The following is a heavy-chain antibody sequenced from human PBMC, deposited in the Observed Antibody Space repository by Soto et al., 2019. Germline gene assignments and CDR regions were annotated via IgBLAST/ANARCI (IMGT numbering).Heavy chain of an antibody. Sequence: SETLSLTCTVSGGSISSVGYYWSWIRQDPGKGLEWIGYIYYSGSAYYNPSLKSRLTISVDTSKNQFSLKLSSVTAADTAVYYCARDQNRFHDILTGYYWGGFDNAFDIWGQGTMVTVSS. CDR1: GGSISSVGYY. CDR3: ARDQNRFHDILTGYYWGGFDNAFDI. CDR2: IYYSGSA. V-gene: IGHV4-31*03. D-gene: IGHD3-9*01. J-gene: IGHJ3*02.